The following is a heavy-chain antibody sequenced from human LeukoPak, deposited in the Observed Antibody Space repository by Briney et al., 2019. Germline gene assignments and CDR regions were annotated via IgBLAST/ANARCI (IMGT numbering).Heavy chain of an antibody. D-gene: IGHD6-13*01. CDR1: GGTFSSYA. CDR2: IIPIFGTA. CDR3: ARDGGYSSSSSASFDY. Sequence: SVKVSCKASGGTFSSYAISWVRQAPGQGLEWMGGIIPIFGTANYAQKFQGRVTITVDESTSTAYMELSSLRSEDTAVYYCARDGGYSSSSSASFDYWGQGTLVTVSS. V-gene: IGHV1-69*13. J-gene: IGHJ4*02.